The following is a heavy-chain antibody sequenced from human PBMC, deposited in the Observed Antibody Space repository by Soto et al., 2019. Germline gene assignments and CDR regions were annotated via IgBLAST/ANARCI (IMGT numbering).Heavy chain of an antibody. D-gene: IGHD1-26*01. CDR2: SRNRVNSHTT. CDR1: GFTFSDHY. J-gene: IGHJ6*01. V-gene: IGHV3-72*01. Sequence: EVQLVESGGGLVQPGGSLRLSCAASGFTFSDHYMDWVRQAPGKGLEWVARSRNRVNSHTTEYAASVKGRFTISRDESKSSIYLQMNSLKIEHTAVYYCTRGLLGGAPSYTFHGMDVWGQGTTVTVSS. CDR3: TRGLLGGAPSYTFHGMDV.